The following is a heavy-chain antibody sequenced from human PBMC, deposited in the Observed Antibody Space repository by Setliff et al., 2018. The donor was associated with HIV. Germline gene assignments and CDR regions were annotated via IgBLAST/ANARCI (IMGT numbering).Heavy chain of an antibody. Sequence: GGSLRLSCAASGFTFSGYWMHWVRQAPGKGLVWVSRINTDGSSTNYADSVKGRFTISRDNSKNTLYLQMNSLRAEDTAVYYCAREEYTQYYFDYWGQGTLVTVSS. D-gene: IGHD6-6*01. J-gene: IGHJ4*02. CDR2: INTDGSST. V-gene: IGHV3-74*01. CDR1: GFTFSGYW. CDR3: AREEYTQYYFDY.